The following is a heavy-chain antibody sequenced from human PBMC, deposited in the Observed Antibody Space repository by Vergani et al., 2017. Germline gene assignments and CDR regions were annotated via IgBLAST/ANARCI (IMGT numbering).Heavy chain of an antibody. Sequence: ELQLVESGGGLVQPGGSLRISCAASGSTVSGNYMTWVRQAPGKGLERGSHIYSGDETYYADSVKGRVTISRDTSKNTLHLQIINLRVEDTAVYYCARENYYGSGTYVDPWGQGTLVTVSS. CDR1: GSTVSGNY. CDR3: ARENYYGSGTYVDP. V-gene: IGHV3-66*02. J-gene: IGHJ5*02. D-gene: IGHD3-10*01. CDR2: IYSGDET.